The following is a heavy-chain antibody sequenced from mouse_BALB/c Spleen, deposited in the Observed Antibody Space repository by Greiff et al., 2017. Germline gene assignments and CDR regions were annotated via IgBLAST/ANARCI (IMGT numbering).Heavy chain of an antibody. CDR2: IDPSDSET. D-gene: IGHD2-13*01. CDR1: GYSFTSYW. CDR3: AREGIDYGDESSYYDAMDY. Sequence: QVQLQQSGPQLVRPGASVKISCTASGYSFTSYWMPWVKQRPGQGLEWIGMIDPSDSETRLNQKFKDKATLTVDKSSSTAYMQLSSPTSEDSAVYYGAREGIDYGDESSYYDAMDYWGQGTSVTVS. V-gene: IGHV1-74*01. J-gene: IGHJ4*01.